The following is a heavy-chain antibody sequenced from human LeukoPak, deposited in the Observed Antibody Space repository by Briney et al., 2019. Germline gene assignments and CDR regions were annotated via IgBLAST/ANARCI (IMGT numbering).Heavy chain of an antibody. J-gene: IGHJ4*02. CDR2: IYHSGST. Sequence: SETLSLTCAVSGGSISSSNWWSWVRQPPGKGLEWIGEIYHSGSTNYNPSLKSRVTISVDKSKNQFSLKLSSVTAADTAVYYRARNRIVVVTAAFDYWGQGTLVTVSS. CDR1: GGSISSSNW. D-gene: IGHD2-21*02. CDR3: ARNRIVVVTAAFDY. V-gene: IGHV4-4*02.